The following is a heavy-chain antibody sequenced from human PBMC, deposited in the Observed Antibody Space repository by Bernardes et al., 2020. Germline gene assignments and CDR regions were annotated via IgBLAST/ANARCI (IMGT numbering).Heavy chain of an antibody. D-gene: IGHD2-2*01. CDR1: GFSFSNYN. V-gene: IGHV3-21*01. CDR3: GVVGGY. J-gene: IGHJ4*02. CDR2: ISSSTIYK. Sequence: GSLRLSCAASGFSFSNYNMNWVRQAPGKGLEWVSYISSSTIYKYYADSVKGRFTISRDNAQNSLYLQMNSLRAEDTAVYYCGVVGGYWGQGTLVTVSS.